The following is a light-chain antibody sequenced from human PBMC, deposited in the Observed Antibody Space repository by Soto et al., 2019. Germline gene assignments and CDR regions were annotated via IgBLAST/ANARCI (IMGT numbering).Light chain of an antibody. CDR3: HQYYSSIT. V-gene: IGKV3-20*01. Sequence: EIVLTQSPGTLSLSPGEGATLSCRASQDVDNNFLAWYQQRPGQAPRLLIYASSRRATGIPDRFSGSGSGTDLTITISRVGPEDIAVYFCHQYYSSITFGGGTKVEFK. J-gene: IGKJ4*01. CDR2: ASS. CDR1: QDVDNNF.